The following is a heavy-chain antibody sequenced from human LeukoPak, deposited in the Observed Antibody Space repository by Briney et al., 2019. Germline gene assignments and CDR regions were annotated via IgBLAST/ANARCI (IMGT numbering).Heavy chain of an antibody. CDR3: ARDRISFWIQLWLAD. Sequence: PGGSLRLSCAASGFTFSSYSMNWVRQAPGKGLEWVSYISSSSSTIYYADSVKGRFTISRDNAKNSLYLQMNSLRAEDTAVYYCARDRISFWIQLWLADWGQGTLVTVSS. V-gene: IGHV3-48*04. CDR2: ISSSSSTI. J-gene: IGHJ4*02. D-gene: IGHD5-18*01. CDR1: GFTFSSYS.